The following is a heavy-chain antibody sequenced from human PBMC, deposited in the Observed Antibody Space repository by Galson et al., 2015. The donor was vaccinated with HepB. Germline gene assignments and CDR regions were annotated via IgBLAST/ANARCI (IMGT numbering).Heavy chain of an antibody. CDR3: ARGSWDSSSWLDYYYYSMDV. CDR1: GYTFTSYD. J-gene: IGHJ6*02. D-gene: IGHD6-13*01. Sequence: SVKVSCKASGYTFTSYDINWVRQATGQGLEWMGWMNPNSGNTGYAQKFQGRVTMTRNTSISTAYMELSSLRSEDTAVYYCARGSWDSSSWLDYYYYSMDVWGQGTTVTVSS. V-gene: IGHV1-8*01. CDR2: MNPNSGNT.